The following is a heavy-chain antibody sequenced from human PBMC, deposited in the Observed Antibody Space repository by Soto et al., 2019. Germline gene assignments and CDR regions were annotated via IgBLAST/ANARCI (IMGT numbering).Heavy chain of an antibody. CDR1: GGTFSSYT. J-gene: IGHJ4*02. D-gene: IGHD2-2*01. CDR3: ARDPPWVVPAAD. V-gene: IGHV1-69*08. CDR2: IIPILGIA. Sequence: QVQLVQSGAEVKKPGSSVKVSCKASGGTFSSYTISWVRQAPGQGLEWMGRIIPILGIANYAQKFQGRVTITADKSTSTAYMELSSLRSEDTAVYYCARDPPWVVPAADWGQGTLVTVSS.